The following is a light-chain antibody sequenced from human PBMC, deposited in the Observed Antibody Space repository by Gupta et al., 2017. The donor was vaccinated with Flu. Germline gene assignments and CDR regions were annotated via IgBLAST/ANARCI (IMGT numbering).Light chain of an antibody. J-gene: IGKJ5*01. V-gene: IGKV3-11*01. CDR2: DAS. CDR1: QSVSNY. CDR3: QQRSNWPPIT. Sequence: EIILTQSPATLSLSPGETATLSCRASQSVSNYLAWYQQKPGQSPRLLIYDASTRATGIPARFSGSGSGTDFTLTITSLEPEDFAVYYCQQRSNWPPITFGQGTRLEIK.